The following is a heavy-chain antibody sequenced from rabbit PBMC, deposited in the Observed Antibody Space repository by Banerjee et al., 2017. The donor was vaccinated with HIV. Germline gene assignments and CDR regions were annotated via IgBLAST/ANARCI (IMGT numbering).Heavy chain of an antibody. CDR3: VRDMDYYGVGVAAYAPIGLDL. Sequence: QSLEESGGDLVKPGASLTLTCTASGFSFSSDYYMCWVRQAPGKGLEWIACIYTGSGNTYYASWAKGRFTISKTSSTVTLQMTSLTAADTATYFCVRDMDYYGVGVAAYAPIGLDLWGPGTLVTDS. J-gene: IGHJ3*01. CDR2: IYTGSGNT. D-gene: IGHD6-1*01. CDR1: GFSFSSDYY. V-gene: IGHV1S40*01.